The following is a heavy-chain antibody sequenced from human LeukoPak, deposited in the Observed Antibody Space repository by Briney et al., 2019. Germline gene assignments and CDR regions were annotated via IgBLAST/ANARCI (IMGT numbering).Heavy chain of an antibody. CDR2: ISGSGGST. Sequence: TGGSLSLSCAASGPTFSSHTMNWLRQAPGKGLEWVSAISGSGGSTYYADSVKGRFTISRDNSKNTLYLQMNSLRAEDTAVYYCAKDVGGSYPGGAFDIWGQGTMVTVSS. CDR3: AKDVGGSYPGGAFDI. V-gene: IGHV3-23*01. J-gene: IGHJ3*02. D-gene: IGHD1-26*01. CDR1: GPTFSSHT.